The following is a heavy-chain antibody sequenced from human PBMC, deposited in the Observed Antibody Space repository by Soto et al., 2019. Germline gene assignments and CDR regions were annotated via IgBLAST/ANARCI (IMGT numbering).Heavy chain of an antibody. CDR3: ARFCSSSLCYAAFDY. V-gene: IGHV1-3*01. CDR2: INAGNGAT. CDR1: GYTFTSFA. Sequence: QVQLVQSGAEVRKPGASVKVSCKASGYTFTSFAINWVRQAPGQRLEWVGWINAGNGATTYSQNFPGRVTITRDTSANTASMELRSLRSEDTAVFYCARFCSSSLCYAAFDYWGQGTLVTVSS. D-gene: IGHD2-2*01. J-gene: IGHJ4*02.